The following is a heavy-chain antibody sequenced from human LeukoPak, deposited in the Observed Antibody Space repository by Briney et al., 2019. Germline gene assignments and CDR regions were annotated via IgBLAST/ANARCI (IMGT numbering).Heavy chain of an antibody. D-gene: IGHD3-10*01. J-gene: IGHJ3*02. CDR2: IKQDGSEK. V-gene: IGHV3-7*01. CDR3: ARVCVVRGVSPFDI. CDR1: GFTFSSYW. Sequence: GGSLRLSCAASGFTFSSYWMSWVRQAPGKGLEWVANIKQDGSEKYYVDSVKGRFTISRDNAKNSLYLQMNSLRAEDTAVYYCARVCVVRGVSPFDIWGQGTMVTVSS.